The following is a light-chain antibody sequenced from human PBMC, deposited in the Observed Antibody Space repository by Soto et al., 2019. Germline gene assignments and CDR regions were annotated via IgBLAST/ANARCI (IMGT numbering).Light chain of an antibody. CDR3: QQYDRT. CDR1: QSVSSSY. V-gene: IGKV3-20*01. Sequence: EIVLTQSPGNLSLSPGERATLSCRASQSVSSSYLAWYQQKPGQAPRLLIYGASSRATGIPDRFSGSGSGTDFTLTISRLEPEDFAVYYCQQYDRTFGQGTKVDIK. CDR2: GAS. J-gene: IGKJ1*01.